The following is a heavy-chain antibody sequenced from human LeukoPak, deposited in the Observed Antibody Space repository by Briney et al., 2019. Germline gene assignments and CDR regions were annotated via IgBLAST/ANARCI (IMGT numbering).Heavy chain of an antibody. J-gene: IGHJ4*02. Sequence: TSETLSLTCAVYGGSFSGYYWSWIRQPPGKGLEWIGEINHSGSTNYNPSLKSRVTIAVDTSKNQFFLKRSTVTAADTAVYYCARFPQYYYDSSGYFYYWGQGTLVTVSS. CDR2: INHSGST. V-gene: IGHV4-34*01. D-gene: IGHD3-22*01. CDR3: ARFPQYYYDSSGYFYY. CDR1: GGSFSGYY.